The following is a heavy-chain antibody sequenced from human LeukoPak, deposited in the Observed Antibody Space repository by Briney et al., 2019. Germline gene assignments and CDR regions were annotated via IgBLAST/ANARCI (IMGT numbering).Heavy chain of an antibody. CDR3: ARPSYDSSGYSLVDAFDI. D-gene: IGHD3-22*01. Sequence: QPGGSLRLSCAASGFTFSSYAMHWVRQAPGKGLEWVAVISYDGSNKYYADSVKGRFTISRDNSKNTLYLQMNSLRAEDTAVYYCARPSYDSSGYSLVDAFDIWGQGTMVTVSS. CDR2: ISYDGSNK. V-gene: IGHV3-30*04. CDR1: GFTFSSYA. J-gene: IGHJ3*02.